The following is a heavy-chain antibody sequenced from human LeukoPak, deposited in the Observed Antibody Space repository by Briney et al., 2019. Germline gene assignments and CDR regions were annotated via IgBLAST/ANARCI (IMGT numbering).Heavy chain of an antibody. V-gene: IGHV3-9*01. Sequence: GGSLRVSCAASGFTIDDYAMHWVRQAPGKGLEWVSGINWNGNNIGYVDSVKGRFTISRDNAKNSLYLQMNSVRPEDTAFYYCAKDRGLGPYYFDDWGQGTLVTVSS. CDR1: GFTIDDYA. CDR2: INWNGNNI. CDR3: AKDRGLGPYYFDD. J-gene: IGHJ4*02. D-gene: IGHD1-26*01.